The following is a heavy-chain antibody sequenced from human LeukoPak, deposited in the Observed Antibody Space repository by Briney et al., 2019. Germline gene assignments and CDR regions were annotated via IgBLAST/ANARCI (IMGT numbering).Heavy chain of an antibody. CDR2: INDGGTI. Sequence: SETLSLTCAVYGGSFSHYYWSWIRQSPRMGLEWIAEINDGGTINYNPSLMSRVTISLDKSKNQFSLKLSSATAADTAVYYCARGWNYGRNYYIDVWAKGPRSASP. CDR3: ARGWNYGRNYYIDV. V-gene: IGHV4-34*01. J-gene: IGHJ6*03. CDR1: GGSFSHYY. D-gene: IGHD1-7*01.